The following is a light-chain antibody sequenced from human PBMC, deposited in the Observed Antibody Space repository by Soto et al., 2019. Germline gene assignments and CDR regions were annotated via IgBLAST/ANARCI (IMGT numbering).Light chain of an antibody. CDR3: QQSYSTPLT. CDR1: QPIINF. Sequence: DIQMTQTPSSLSASVGDRVTITCRASQPIINFLNWYQQKPGKAPKLLIHAASSLQSAVPSRFSGSGSGTDFTLTISSLQFEDFATYYCQQSYSTPLTFGGGTTLEIK. CDR2: AAS. J-gene: IGKJ4*01. V-gene: IGKV1-39*01.